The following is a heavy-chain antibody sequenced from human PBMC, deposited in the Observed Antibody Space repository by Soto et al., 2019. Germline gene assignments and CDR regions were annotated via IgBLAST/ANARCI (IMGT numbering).Heavy chain of an antibody. CDR2: TYYRSQWHN. V-gene: IGHV6-1*01. J-gene: IGHJ1*01. CDR3: VRDPSDGLDN. Sequence: PSQTLSLTCAISGNSVSSNSASWNWIRQSPSRGLEWLGRTYYRSQWHNDYAVSVKSRIIINPDTSKNQFSLQLNSVTPEDTAFYYRVRDPSDGLDNWAQRTLVPVSA. D-gene: IGHD2-21*02. CDR1: GNSVSSNSAS.